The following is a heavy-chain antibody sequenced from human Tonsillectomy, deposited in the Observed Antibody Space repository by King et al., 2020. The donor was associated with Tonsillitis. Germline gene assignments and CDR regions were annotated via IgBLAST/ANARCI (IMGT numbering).Heavy chain of an antibody. CDR1: GFTFSNYS. V-gene: IGHV3-30*02. CDR2: LGYDGDDK. Sequence: VQLVESGGGVVQPGGSLKLACAASGFTFSNYSMHWVRQTPGKGLEWVAFLGYDGDDKCYADSVKGRFTISRDNSKNTLYLEMNSLTTEDTAVYYCARDSRDISTNIIESDYWGQGTLVIVSS. J-gene: IGHJ4*02. CDR3: ARDSRDISTNIIESDY. D-gene: IGHD2-8*01.